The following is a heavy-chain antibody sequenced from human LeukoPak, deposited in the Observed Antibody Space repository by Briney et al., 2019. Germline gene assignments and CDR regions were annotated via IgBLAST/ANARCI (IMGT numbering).Heavy chain of an antibody. J-gene: IGHJ4*02. CDR1: GYTFTSYG. Sequence: ASVKVSCKASGYTFTSYGISWVRQAPGQGLEWMGWISAYNGNTNYAQKLQGRATMTTDTSTSTAYMELRSLRSDDTAVYYCARAVGLYDFWSGYYMSHWGQGTLVTVSS. D-gene: IGHD3-3*01. CDR3: ARAVGLYDFWSGYYMSH. CDR2: ISAYNGNT. V-gene: IGHV1-18*01.